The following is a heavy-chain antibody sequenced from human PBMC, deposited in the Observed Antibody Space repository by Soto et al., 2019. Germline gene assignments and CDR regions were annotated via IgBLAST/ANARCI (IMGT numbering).Heavy chain of an antibody. J-gene: IGHJ4*02. CDR3: ARGITYYYDSSGYFPYYFDY. CDR1: GGSISSGGYS. Sequence: PSETLSLTCAVSGGSISSGGYSLSWIRQPPGKGLEWIGYIYHSGSTYYNPSLKSRVTISVDRSKNQFSLKLSSVTAADTAVYYCARGITYYYDSSGYFPYYFDYWGQGTLVTVSS. D-gene: IGHD3-22*01. V-gene: IGHV4-30-2*01. CDR2: IYHSGST.